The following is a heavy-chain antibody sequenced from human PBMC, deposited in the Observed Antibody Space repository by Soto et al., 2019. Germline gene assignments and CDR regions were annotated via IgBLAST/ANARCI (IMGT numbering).Heavy chain of an antibody. D-gene: IGHD3-10*01. CDR1: GFTFSNYA. CDR3: AIRAFYGSGIPNYYGMDD. V-gene: IGHV3-23*01. Sequence: EVHLLESGGGLVQPGGSLRLSCAASGFTFSNYAMTWVRQAPGKGLEWVSVISGTGGGTNNADSAKGRFTTSRDNSKNTLYRQMNSLIDDDTAVYYCAIRAFYGSGIPNYYGMDDWGQGTAVTVSS. CDR2: ISGTGGGT. J-gene: IGHJ6*02.